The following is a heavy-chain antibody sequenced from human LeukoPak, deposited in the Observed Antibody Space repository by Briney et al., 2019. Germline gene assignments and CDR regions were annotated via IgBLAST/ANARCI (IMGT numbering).Heavy chain of an antibody. CDR3: ARDRYSSSWYFYYYGMDV. Sequence: GGSLRLSCATSGFTFSSYSMNWVRQAPGKGLEWVSSISSSSSYIYYADSVKGRFTISRDNAKNSLYLQMNSLGAEDTAVYYCARDRYSSSWYFYYYGMDVWGQGTTVTVSS. CDR1: GFTFSSYS. J-gene: IGHJ6*02. D-gene: IGHD6-13*01. CDR2: ISSSSSYI. V-gene: IGHV3-21*01.